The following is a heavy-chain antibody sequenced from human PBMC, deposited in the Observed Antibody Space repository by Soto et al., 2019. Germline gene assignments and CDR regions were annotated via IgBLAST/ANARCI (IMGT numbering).Heavy chain of an antibody. CDR1: GLTFSIFA. V-gene: IGHV3-23*01. D-gene: IGHD3-16*01. CDR3: ATHRAFGYNPRDY. J-gene: IGHJ4*02. CDR2: LSGSGAGT. Sequence: EVELLESGGGLVQPGGSLRLSCAASGLTFSIFAMSWVRQVPGKGLEWVSSLSGSGAGTYYEESVKGRFTLSSDNAKNFLYLEMDILRGEPTSLYYCATHRAFGYNPRDYWGQGTLFTVSS.